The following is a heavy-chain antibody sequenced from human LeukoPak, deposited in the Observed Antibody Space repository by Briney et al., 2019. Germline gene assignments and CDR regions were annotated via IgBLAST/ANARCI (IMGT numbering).Heavy chain of an antibody. D-gene: IGHD3-22*01. CDR3: ARDHHRRLYDSQARDTFDI. Sequence: GGSLRLSCAASGFTFSSYAMHWVRQAPGKGLEWVAVISYDGSNKYYADSVKGRFTISRDNAKNSLYLQMNSLRAEDTAVYYCARDHHRRLYDSQARDTFDIWGQGTMVTVSS. V-gene: IGHV3-30*04. CDR1: GFTFSSYA. CDR2: ISYDGSNK. J-gene: IGHJ3*02.